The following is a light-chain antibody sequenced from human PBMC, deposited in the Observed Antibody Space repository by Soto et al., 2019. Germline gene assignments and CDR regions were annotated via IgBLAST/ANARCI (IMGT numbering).Light chain of an antibody. Sequence: QSALTQPDSVSGSPGQSITISCTGTSSDVGGYNYVSWYQQHPGKAPKLIIYEVSNRRLGVSNRFSGFKSGNTASLTISGLQAEDEADYYCSSYTSSSTLVVFGTGTKLTVL. CDR1: SSDVGGYNY. V-gene: IGLV2-14*01. J-gene: IGLJ1*01. CDR2: EVS. CDR3: SSYTSSSTLVV.